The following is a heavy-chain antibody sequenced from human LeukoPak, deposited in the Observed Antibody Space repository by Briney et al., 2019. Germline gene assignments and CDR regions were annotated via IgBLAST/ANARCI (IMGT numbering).Heavy chain of an antibody. CDR1: GFTFSSYA. D-gene: IGHD1-26*01. J-gene: IGHJ6*03. Sequence: GGSLRLSCAASGFTFSSYAMSWVRQAPGKGLEWVSAISGSGGSTYYADSVKGRFTISRDNSKNTLYLQMNSLRAEDTAVYYCARGATSLRWYYYYYMDVWGKGTTVTVSS. CDR3: ARGATSLRWYYYYYMDV. V-gene: IGHV3-23*01. CDR2: ISGSGGST.